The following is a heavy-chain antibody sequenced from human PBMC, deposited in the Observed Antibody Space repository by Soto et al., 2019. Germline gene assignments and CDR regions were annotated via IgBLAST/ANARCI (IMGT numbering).Heavy chain of an antibody. D-gene: IGHD1-26*01. CDR2: TYDSGSA. V-gene: IGHV4-59*12. CDR1: VDPIRSFY. CDR3: HARGPLPTAGNGEYYYYGMDV. J-gene: IGHJ6*02. Sequence: PSETLSLTCTASVDPIRSFYWSWIRLPPGKGFAALGQTYDSGSAKYNPSLDRRGTRSVDTTKNQFSLKLSSVTAADTAVYYCHARGPLPTAGNGEYYYYGMDVWGQGTTVTVSS.